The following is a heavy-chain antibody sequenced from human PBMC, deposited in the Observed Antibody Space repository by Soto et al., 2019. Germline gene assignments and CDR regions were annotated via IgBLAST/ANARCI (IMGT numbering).Heavy chain of an antibody. CDR2: IYGSGAGI. D-gene: IGHD4-17*01. CDR1: GFTFSKYA. V-gene: IGHV3-23*01. CDR3: AKDAVSGDGVWLAES. Sequence: EVQLLEAGGGLVQPGGSLTLSCAASGFTFSKYAMIWVRQAPGKGLESVSGIYGSGAGISYADSVKGRFTISRDNSKNTLFLQMDDLRGDDAAVYWCAKDAVSGDGVWLAESWGHGTLVTGSP. J-gene: IGHJ5*01.